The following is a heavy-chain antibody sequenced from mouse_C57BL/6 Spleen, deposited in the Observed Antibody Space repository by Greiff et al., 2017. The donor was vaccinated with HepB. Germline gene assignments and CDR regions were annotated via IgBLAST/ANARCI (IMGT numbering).Heavy chain of an antibody. CDR1: GFTFSSYA. V-gene: IGHV5-9-1*02. D-gene: IGHD1-1*01. Sequence: EVQLVESGEGLVKPGGSLKLSCAASGFTFSSYAMSWVRQTPEKRLEWVAYISSGGDYIYYADTVKGRFTISRDNARNTLYLQMHSLKSEDTAMYYCTRAPSGYGSSYWYFDVWGTGTTVTVSS. CDR3: TRAPSGYGSSYWYFDV. J-gene: IGHJ1*03. CDR2: ISSGGDYI.